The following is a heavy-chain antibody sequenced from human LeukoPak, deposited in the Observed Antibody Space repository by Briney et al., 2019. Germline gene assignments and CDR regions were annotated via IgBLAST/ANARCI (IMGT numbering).Heavy chain of an antibody. Sequence: PSETRSLTCTVSGGSISSSSYYWGWIRQPPGKGLEWIGSIYYSGSTYYNPSLKSRVTISVDTSKNQFSLKLSSVTAADTAVYYCARVLTNAFDIWGQGTMVTVSS. J-gene: IGHJ3*02. CDR1: GGSISSSSYY. CDR2: IYYSGST. V-gene: IGHV4-39*07. D-gene: IGHD1-14*01. CDR3: ARVLTNAFDI.